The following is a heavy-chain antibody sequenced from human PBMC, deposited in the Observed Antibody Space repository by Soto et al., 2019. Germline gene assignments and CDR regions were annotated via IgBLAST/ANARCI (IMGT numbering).Heavy chain of an antibody. CDR3: AKGRSALPIFDY. V-gene: IGHV3-23*01. CDR2: ISGSGGTT. Sequence: EVQLLESGGGWIQPGGSLRLSCAASGFSFSNYAMNWVRQALGKGVEWVSFISGSGGTTDYADSVRGRFRLPRDNSKNTVDLEMNSLRTEDTAVYFCAKGRSALPIFDYWGQGVMVTVSS. J-gene: IGHJ4*02. CDR1: GFSFSNYA.